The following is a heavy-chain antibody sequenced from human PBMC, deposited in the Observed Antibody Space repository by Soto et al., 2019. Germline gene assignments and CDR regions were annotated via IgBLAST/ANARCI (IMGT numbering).Heavy chain of an antibody. CDR2: ISGSGGST. CDR3: AKDSLLKNTQWLVQVGGFNWFDP. J-gene: IGHJ5*02. CDR1: GFTFSSYA. Sequence: GGSLRLSCAASGFTFSSYAMSWVRQAPGKGLEWVSAISGSGGSTYYADSVKGRFTISRDNSKNTLYLQMNSLRAEDTAVYYCAKDSLLKNTQWLVQVGGFNWFDPWGQGTLVTVYS. D-gene: IGHD6-19*01. V-gene: IGHV3-23*01.